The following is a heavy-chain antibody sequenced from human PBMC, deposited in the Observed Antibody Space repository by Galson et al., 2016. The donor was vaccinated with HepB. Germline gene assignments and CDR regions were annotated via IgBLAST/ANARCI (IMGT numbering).Heavy chain of an antibody. V-gene: IGHV4-61*01. J-gene: IGHJ5*02. D-gene: IGHD3-10*01. CDR2: MFYSGST. CDR3: ARGGNGSGTRGNWFDP. Sequence: LSLTCTVSGGSVSSGSYCWSWIRQPPGKGLEWIGYMFYSGSTNFNPSLKSRVTISVDTSKNQFSLNPSSVTAADTAVYYCARGGNGSGTRGNWFDPWGQGILVTVSS. CDR1: GGSVSSGSYC.